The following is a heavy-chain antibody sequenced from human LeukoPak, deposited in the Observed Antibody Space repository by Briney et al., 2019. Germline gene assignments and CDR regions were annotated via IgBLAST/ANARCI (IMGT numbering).Heavy chain of an antibody. J-gene: IGHJ4*02. CDR2: IKQDGSEK. V-gene: IGHV3-7*01. D-gene: IGHD1-26*01. CDR1: GFTVSSYG. CDR3: ARGGELLLPFDY. Sequence: GGSLRLSCAASGFTVSSYGMSWVRQAPGKGLEWGANIKQDGSEKYYVDSVKGRFTISRDNAKNSLYLQMNSLRAEDTAVYYCARGGELLLPFDYWGQGTLVTVSS.